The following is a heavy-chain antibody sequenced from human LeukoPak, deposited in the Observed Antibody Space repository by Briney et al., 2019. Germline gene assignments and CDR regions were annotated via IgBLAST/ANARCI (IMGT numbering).Heavy chain of an antibody. J-gene: IGHJ4*02. CDR1: GGTFSSYA. D-gene: IGHD3-10*01. Sequence: ASVKVSCKASGGTFSSYAISWVRQAPGQGLEWMGGIIPIFGTANYAQKFQGRVTITADESTRTAYMELSSLRSEDTAVYYCARGRAMVRGVIRSAFDYWGQGTLVTVSS. CDR3: ARGRAMVRGVIRSAFDY. V-gene: IGHV1-69*13. CDR2: IIPIFGTA.